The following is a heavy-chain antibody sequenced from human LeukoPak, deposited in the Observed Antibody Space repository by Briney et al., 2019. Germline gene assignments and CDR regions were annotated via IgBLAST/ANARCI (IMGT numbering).Heavy chain of an antibody. CDR3: ARVAIEGAGADY. D-gene: IGHD6-13*01. J-gene: IGHJ4*02. CDR1: GFTVSSNY. V-gene: IGHV3-21*01. CDR2: ISSSNTYI. Sequence: GGSLRLSCAASGFTVSSNYMSWVRQAPGKGLEWVSSISSSNTYIYYADSVKGRFTISRDNARNSLYLQMNTLRAEDTAVYYCARVAIEGAGADYWGQGTLVTVSS.